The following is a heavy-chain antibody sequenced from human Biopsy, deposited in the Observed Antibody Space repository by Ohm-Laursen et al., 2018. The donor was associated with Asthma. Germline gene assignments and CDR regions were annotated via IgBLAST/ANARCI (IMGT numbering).Heavy chain of an antibody. D-gene: IGHD3-22*01. V-gene: IGHV4-39*07. CDR1: SGSGGYMRSGNYY. J-gene: IGHJ4*02. CDR3: ARAQDYYDSRGYYRSFDY. Sequence: TLSLTCSLSSGSGGYMRSGNYYWGWIRQPPGKGLEWIGSIYYSGTTYYNPSLESRVTVSADTSKNQFSLKLSSVTAADTAVYYCARAQDYYDSRGYYRSFDYWGQGTLVTVSS. CDR2: IYYSGTT.